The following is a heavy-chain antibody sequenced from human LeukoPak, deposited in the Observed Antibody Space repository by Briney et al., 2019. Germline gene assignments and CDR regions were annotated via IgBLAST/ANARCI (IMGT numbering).Heavy chain of an antibody. CDR3: ARVGDYGSGSYFDY. D-gene: IGHD3-10*01. Sequence: SETPSLTCTVSGYSISSDYYWGWIRPPPGKALEWIGSMYHSGSTYYNPSLKSRVTISVDTSKNQFTLKLSSVTAADTAVYYCARVGDYGSGSYFDYWGQGTLVTVSS. CDR2: MYHSGST. V-gene: IGHV4-38-2*02. CDR1: GYSISSDYY. J-gene: IGHJ4*02.